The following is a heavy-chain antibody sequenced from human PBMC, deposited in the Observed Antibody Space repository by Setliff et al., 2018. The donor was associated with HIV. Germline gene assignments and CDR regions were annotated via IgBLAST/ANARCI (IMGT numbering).Heavy chain of an antibody. CDR2: IYDSGST. Sequence: SETLSLTCSVYGASISNSNSYWGWIRQPPGKRLEWLGSIYDSGSTSYNPSLSSRLTISVDTPRKQFSLILRSVTAADTAVYYCARGGGFWSGQLDFWAQGTLVTVSS. CDR3: ARGGGFWSGQLDF. CDR1: GASISNSNSY. V-gene: IGHV4-39*01. J-gene: IGHJ4*02. D-gene: IGHD3-3*01.